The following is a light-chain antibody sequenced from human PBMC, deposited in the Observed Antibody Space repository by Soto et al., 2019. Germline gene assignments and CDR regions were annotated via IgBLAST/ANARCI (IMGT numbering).Light chain of an antibody. Sequence: QSALTQPASVSGSPGQSITISCTAANSDVGSFNSVSWYQQHPGKAPKLILYDVNHRPSGVPHRFAGSNSGNTASLTISGLQAEDEAEYYCSSYTSSSTPLVFGGGTKVTVL. J-gene: IGLJ3*02. CDR2: DVN. CDR1: NSDVGSFNS. CDR3: SSYTSSSTPLV. V-gene: IGLV2-14*03.